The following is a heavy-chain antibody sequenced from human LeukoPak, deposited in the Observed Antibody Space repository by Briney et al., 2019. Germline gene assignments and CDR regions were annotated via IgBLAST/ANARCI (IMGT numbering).Heavy chain of an antibody. Sequence: GGSLRLSCAASGFTFSSYAMSWVRQAPGKGLEWVSAISGSGGSTYYADSVKGRYTISRDNSKNTLYLQMNSLRAEDTAVYYCAKRMVNWNAPYFDYWGQGTLVTVSS. D-gene: IGHD1-1*01. J-gene: IGHJ4*02. CDR2: ISGSGGST. CDR3: AKRMVNWNAPYFDY. CDR1: GFTFSSYA. V-gene: IGHV3-23*01.